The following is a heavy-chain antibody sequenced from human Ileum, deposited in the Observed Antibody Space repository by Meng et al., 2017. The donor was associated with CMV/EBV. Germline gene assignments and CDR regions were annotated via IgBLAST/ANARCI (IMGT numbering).Heavy chain of an antibody. D-gene: IGHD7-27*01. J-gene: IGHJ5*02. CDR2: INSGGSRT. Sequence: GGSLRLSCAASGFTFSNYWMHWVRQVPGEGLVWVSRINSGGSRTDYADSVKGRFTISRDSAKNTLHLQMNSLRAEDTAVYYCARVSGASWFDPWGQGTLVTVSS. CDR1: GFTFSNYW. CDR3: ARVSGASWFDP. V-gene: IGHV3-74*01.